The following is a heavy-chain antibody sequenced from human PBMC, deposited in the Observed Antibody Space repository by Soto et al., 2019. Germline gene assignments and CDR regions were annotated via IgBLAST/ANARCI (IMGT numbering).Heavy chain of an antibody. CDR3: ASEIAAARDWYFDL. Sequence: QVQLVESGGGVVQPGRSLRLSCAASGFTFSSYAMRWVRQAPGKGLEWVAVISYDGSNKYYADSVKGRFTISRDNSKNTLYLQMNSLRAEDTAVYYCASEIAAARDWYFDLWGRGTLVTVSS. V-gene: IGHV3-30-3*01. CDR2: ISYDGSNK. J-gene: IGHJ2*01. CDR1: GFTFSSYA. D-gene: IGHD6-13*01.